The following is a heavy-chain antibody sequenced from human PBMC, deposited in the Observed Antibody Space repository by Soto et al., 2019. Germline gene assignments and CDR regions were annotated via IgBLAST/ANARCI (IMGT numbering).Heavy chain of an antibody. CDR1: GFTFSSYA. CDR3: ARAPVPLPPAPPDAFDI. CDR2: ISGSGGST. V-gene: IGHV3-23*01. J-gene: IGHJ3*02. Sequence: GGSLRLSCAASGFTFSSYAMSWVRQAPGKGLEWVSAISGSGGSTYYADSVKGRFTISRDNSKNTLYLQMNSLRAEDTAVYYCARAPVPLPPAPPDAFDIWGQGTMVTVSS.